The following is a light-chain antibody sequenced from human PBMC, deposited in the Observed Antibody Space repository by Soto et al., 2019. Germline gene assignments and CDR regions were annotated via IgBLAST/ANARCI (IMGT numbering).Light chain of an antibody. V-gene: IGLV1-40*01. CDR2: GNS. CDR1: SSNIGAGYD. J-gene: IGLJ1*01. Sequence: QSVLTRPPSVSGAPGQRVTISCTGSSSNIGAGYDVHWYQQLPGTAPKLLIYGNSNRPSGVPDRFSGSKSGTSASLAITGLQAEDEAVYYCQSYDSSLRTYVFGTGTKVTVL. CDR3: QSYDSSLRTYV.